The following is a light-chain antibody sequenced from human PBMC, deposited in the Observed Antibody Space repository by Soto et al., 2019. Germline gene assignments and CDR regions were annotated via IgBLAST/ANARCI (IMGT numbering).Light chain of an antibody. CDR1: QSVSSN. CDR3: QQYNNWPLT. J-gene: IGKJ5*01. CDR2: GAS. V-gene: IGKV3-15*01. Sequence: TQSPTTLSLSPWERATLSCRARQSVSSNLAWYQQKPGLAPRLLIYGASTRATGIPARFSGSGSGTEFTLTISSLQSEDFAVYYCQQYNNWPLTFGQGTRLEIK.